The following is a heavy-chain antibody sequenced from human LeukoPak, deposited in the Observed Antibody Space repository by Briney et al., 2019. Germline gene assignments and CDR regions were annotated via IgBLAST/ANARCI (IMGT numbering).Heavy chain of an antibody. D-gene: IGHD2-15*01. CDR1: GGSISSYY. V-gene: IGHV4-59*01. CDR2: IYYSGST. J-gene: IGHJ5*02. Sequence: SETLSLTCTVSGGSISSYYWSWIRQPPGKGLEWIGYIYYSGSTNYNPSLKSRVTISVDTSKNQFSLKLSSVTAADTAVYYCARDGPHGPGYCSGGSCHEMGSFDPWGQGTLVTVSS. CDR3: ARDGPHGPGYCSGGSCHEMGSFDP.